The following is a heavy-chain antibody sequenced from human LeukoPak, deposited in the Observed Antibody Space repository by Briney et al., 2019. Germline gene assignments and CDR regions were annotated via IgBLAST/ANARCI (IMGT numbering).Heavy chain of an antibody. Sequence: PGRSLRLSCAASGFTFSSYGMHWVRQAPGKGLEWVSAISGSGGSTYCADSVKGRFTISRDNYKNTLYLQMNSLRAEDTAVYYCANRGPCYYDSSGYYEYWGQGTLVTVSS. D-gene: IGHD3-22*01. V-gene: IGHV3-23*01. CDR1: GFTFSSYG. CDR2: ISGSGGST. J-gene: IGHJ4*02. CDR3: ANRGPCYYDSSGYYEY.